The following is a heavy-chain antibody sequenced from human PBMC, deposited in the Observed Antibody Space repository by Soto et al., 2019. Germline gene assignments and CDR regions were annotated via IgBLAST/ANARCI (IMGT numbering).Heavy chain of an antibody. Sequence: QVQLVESGGGVVQPGRSLRLSCAASGFTFSSYAMHWVRQAPGKGLEWVAVISYDGSNKYYADSVKGRFTISRDNSKNTLYPQMNSLRAEDTAVYYCAREPGHPGYSYGDYWGHGTLVTVSS. CDR1: GFTFSSYA. V-gene: IGHV3-30-3*01. CDR3: AREPGHPGYSYGDY. D-gene: IGHD5-18*01. CDR2: ISYDGSNK. J-gene: IGHJ4*01.